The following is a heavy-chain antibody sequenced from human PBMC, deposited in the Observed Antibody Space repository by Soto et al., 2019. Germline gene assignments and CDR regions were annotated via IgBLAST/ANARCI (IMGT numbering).Heavy chain of an antibody. Sequence: EVQLVESGGGLVQPGGSLRLSCAASGFIFSDYSMAWVRQAPGKGLEWVANIKEDGSRKYYMESAKGRITISRDNAKNSRFLQMNSLRVEDTAVYYCVSFEAIGSWGQGTLVTVSS. CDR3: VSFEAIGS. J-gene: IGHJ4*02. CDR2: IKEDGSRK. V-gene: IGHV3-7*01. CDR1: GFIFSDYS.